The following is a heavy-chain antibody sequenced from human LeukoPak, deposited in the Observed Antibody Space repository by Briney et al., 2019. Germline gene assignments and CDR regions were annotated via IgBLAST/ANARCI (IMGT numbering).Heavy chain of an antibody. CDR3: AKDPATDYGDFNWFDP. CDR1: GFTFRSYP. CDR2: LTGTGQTT. V-gene: IGHV3-23*01. Sequence: GRSLRLSCVASGFTFRSYPMTWVRQVPGKGLEWVASLTGTGQTTQYADFARGRFTISRDNSKNTLYLHMHSLSVEHTAVYYCAKDPATDYGDFNWFDPWGQGTLVTVSS. D-gene: IGHD4-17*01. J-gene: IGHJ5*02.